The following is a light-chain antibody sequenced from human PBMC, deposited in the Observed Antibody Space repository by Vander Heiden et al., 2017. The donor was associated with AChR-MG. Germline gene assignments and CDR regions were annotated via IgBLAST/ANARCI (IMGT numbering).Light chain of an antibody. CDR2: EAT. V-gene: IGLV2-23*01. CDR1: GSDVGSSDL. J-gene: IGLJ3*02. CDR3: CSYAGTFTWV. Sequence: QSALTPPAPVSGSPGQSITISCTGNGSDVGSSDLVSWYQQHPGNAPKVMIYEATKRTSGVSDRFSGSTSGNTASLTISGLQTEDEADYYCCSYAGTFTWVFGGGTKLTVL.